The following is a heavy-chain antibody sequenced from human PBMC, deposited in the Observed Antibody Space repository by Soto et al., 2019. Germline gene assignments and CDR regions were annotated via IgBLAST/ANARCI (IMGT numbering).Heavy chain of an antibody. CDR3: AKGAPGPQDYYYYGMDV. V-gene: IGHV3-23*01. Sequence: PGGSLSLSCAASGFTFSSYAMSWVRQAPGKGLEWVSAISGIGGSTYYSDSLKGRSTTPRKNPKTPLYRKKTSLRAEDTAVYYWAKGAPGPQDYYYYGMDVGAKGTTVTVSS. CDR2: ISGIGGST. D-gene: IGHD2-15*01. J-gene: IGHJ6*04. CDR1: GFTFSSYA.